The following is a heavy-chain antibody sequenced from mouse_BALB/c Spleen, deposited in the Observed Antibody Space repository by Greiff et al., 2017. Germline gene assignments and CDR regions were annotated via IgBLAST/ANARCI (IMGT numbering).Heavy chain of an antibody. CDR1: GYSITSGYY. CDR2: ISYDGSN. D-gene: IGHD3-1*01. Sequence: VQLKESGPGLVKPSQSLSLTCSVTGYSITSGYYWNWIRQFPGNKLEWMGYISYDGSNNYNPSLKNRISITRDTSKNQFFLKLNSVTTEDTATYYCARQLEFGYYAMDYWGQGTSVTVSS. J-gene: IGHJ4*01. CDR3: ARQLEFGYYAMDY. V-gene: IGHV3-6*02.